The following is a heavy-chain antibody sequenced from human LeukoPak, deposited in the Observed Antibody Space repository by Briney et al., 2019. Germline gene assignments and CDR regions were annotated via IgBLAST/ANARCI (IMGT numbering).Heavy chain of an antibody. V-gene: IGHV5-51*01. CDR2: IYPGDSDT. CDR3: ARQIGSSGYFDF. J-gene: IGHJ4*02. Sequence: GESLKISCKGSGYSFTSYWIAWVRQMPGKGLEWMGIIYPGDSDTRYSPSFKGQVTISADKSVSTAYLQWSGLKASDTAMYYCARQIGSSGYFDFWGQGTLVTVSS. D-gene: IGHD6-19*01. CDR1: GYSFTSYW.